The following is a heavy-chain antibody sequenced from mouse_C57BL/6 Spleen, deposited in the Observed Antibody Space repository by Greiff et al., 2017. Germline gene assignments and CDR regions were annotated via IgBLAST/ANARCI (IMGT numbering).Heavy chain of an antibody. CDR1: GYTFTDYY. D-gene: IGHD1-1*01. Sequence: EVQLQQSGPELVKPGASVKISCKASGYTFTDYYMNWVKQSHGKSLEWIGDINPNNGGTSYNQKFKGTATLTVDKSSSTAYMELRSLTSEDSAVYYCARRNYYGSSYFDYWGQGTTLTVSS. J-gene: IGHJ2*01. V-gene: IGHV1-26*01. CDR3: ARRNYYGSSYFDY. CDR2: INPNNGGT.